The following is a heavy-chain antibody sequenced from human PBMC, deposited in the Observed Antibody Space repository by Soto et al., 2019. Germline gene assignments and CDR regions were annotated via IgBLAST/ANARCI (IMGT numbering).Heavy chain of an antibody. D-gene: IGHD2-8*01. CDR3: ARDTNSLDL. CDR2: IYHTGDT. CDR1: SYSISSGFF. J-gene: IGHJ5*02. Sequence: KASETLSLTCVVSSYSISSGFFWAWIRQPPGKGLEWVGSIYHTGDTHYNPSLRSQVSMSVDTSKNHFSLRLTYLTAADTAVYFCARDTNSLDLWGQGILVTVSS. V-gene: IGHV4-38-2*02.